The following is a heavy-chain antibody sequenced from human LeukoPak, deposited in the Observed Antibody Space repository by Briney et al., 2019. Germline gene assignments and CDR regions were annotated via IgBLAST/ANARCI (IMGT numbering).Heavy chain of an antibody. V-gene: IGHV1-8*01. Sequence: ASVKVSCKASEYTFTSYDINWVRQATGQGLEWMGWMNPNSGNTGYAQSFQGRVTMTRNTSISTAYMELNSLRSEDTAMYYCARTFRVGTTTTRAFDIWGQGTVVTVSS. CDR3: ARTFRVGTTTTRAFDI. D-gene: IGHD1-26*01. J-gene: IGHJ3*02. CDR1: EYTFTSYD. CDR2: MNPNSGNT.